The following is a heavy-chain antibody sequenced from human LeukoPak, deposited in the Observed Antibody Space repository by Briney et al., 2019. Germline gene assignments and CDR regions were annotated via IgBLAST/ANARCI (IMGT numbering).Heavy chain of an antibody. CDR1: GFTFSSYG. CDR2: ISSDGSNA. Sequence: GESLRLSCAASGFTFSSYGMHWVRQAPAKGLDWVAVISSDGSNAHYADSVKGRFTISRDNSKNTLSLQMDSLRADDTAVYYCAKDQAAFGDYDFDYWGQGTLVTVSP. J-gene: IGHJ4*02. D-gene: IGHD4-17*01. CDR3: AKDQAAFGDYDFDY. V-gene: IGHV3-30*18.